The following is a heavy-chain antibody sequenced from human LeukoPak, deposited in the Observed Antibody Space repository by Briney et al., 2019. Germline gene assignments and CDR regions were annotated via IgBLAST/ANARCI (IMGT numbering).Heavy chain of an antibody. CDR3: ARGVRRAAILSGYDYYYMDV. D-gene: IGHD2-2*02. J-gene: IGHJ6*03. CDR1: RYTFTIYD. V-gene: IGHV1-8*01. CDR2: KNPNSGNT. Sequence: ASVSLSCTASRYTFTIYDINWVRQAPGQGLEWMGWKNPNSGNTSYAQKFQGRVTMTRNTSISTAYMELSSLRSEDTAVYYCARGVRRAAILSGYDYYYMDVWGKGTTVTVSS.